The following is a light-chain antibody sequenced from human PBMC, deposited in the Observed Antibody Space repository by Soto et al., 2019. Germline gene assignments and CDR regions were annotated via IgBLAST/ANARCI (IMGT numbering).Light chain of an antibody. J-gene: IGKJ4*01. Sequence: EIVMTQSPATLSVSPGERATLSCRASQGVTGNLAWYQQKPGQAPRLLIYGASTRATGIPARFSGSGSGTEFTLTISSLQSEDFAVYYCQHYNNWPLTFGGGTKVEIK. CDR2: GAS. CDR1: QGVTGN. CDR3: QHYNNWPLT. V-gene: IGKV3-15*01.